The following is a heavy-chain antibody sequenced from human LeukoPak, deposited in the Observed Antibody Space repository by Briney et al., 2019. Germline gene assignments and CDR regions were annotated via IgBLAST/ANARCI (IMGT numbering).Heavy chain of an antibody. V-gene: IGHV3-20*04. J-gene: IGHJ4*02. Sequence: PGGSLRLSCAASGFTFDDYGMSWVRQAPGKGLEWVSSIHWNGGTTTYADSVKGRFTISRDNSRNSLYLQMNSLRAKDTAFYYCARSWRYSTSWYFDYWGQGTLVTVSS. CDR2: IHWNGGTT. CDR3: ARSWRYSTSWYFDY. CDR1: GFTFDDYG. D-gene: IGHD2-2*01.